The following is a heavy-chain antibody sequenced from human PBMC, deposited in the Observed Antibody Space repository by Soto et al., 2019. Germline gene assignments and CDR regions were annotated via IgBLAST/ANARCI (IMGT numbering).Heavy chain of an antibody. CDR2: IIPIFGTA. CDR1: GGTFSSYA. D-gene: IGHD6-13*01. Sequence: ASVKVSCKASGGTFSSYAISWVRQAPGQGLEWMGGIIPIFGTANYAQKFQGRVTITADKSTSTAYMELSSLRSEDTAVYYCARIAGPSHYYYGMDVWGQGTTVTVSS. CDR3: ARIAGPSHYYYGMDV. J-gene: IGHJ6*02. V-gene: IGHV1-69*06.